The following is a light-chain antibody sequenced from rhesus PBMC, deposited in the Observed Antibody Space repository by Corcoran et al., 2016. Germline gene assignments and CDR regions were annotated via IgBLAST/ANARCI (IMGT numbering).Light chain of an antibody. Sequence: DIVMTQTPLSLPVTLGEPASISCRSSQSLVYSDGKTYLYWYLQKPVQSPQLLMYLVSKRASGVPDKFSGSGSGTDFTLKISRVEAEDVGVYYCMQALEFPLTFGGGTKVEIK. J-gene: IGKJ4*01. CDR1: QSLVYSDGKTY. CDR2: LVS. V-gene: IGKV2-82*02. CDR3: MQALEFPLT.